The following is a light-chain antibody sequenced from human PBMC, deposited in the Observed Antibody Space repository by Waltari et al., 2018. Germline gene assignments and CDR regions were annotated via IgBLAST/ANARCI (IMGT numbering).Light chain of an antibody. CDR3: QQYDGSAVT. J-gene: IGKJ4*01. CDR1: QRVTSIC. CDR2: GTS. V-gene: IGKV3-20*01. Sequence: IVLLQSPDTLSLSPGERATLSCRDSQRVTSICLAWYQQKPGQAPRLLIYGTSSRATGFPDRFSGSGSGTDFTLTISRLEPEDFAVYHCQQYDGSAVTFGGGTKVEIK.